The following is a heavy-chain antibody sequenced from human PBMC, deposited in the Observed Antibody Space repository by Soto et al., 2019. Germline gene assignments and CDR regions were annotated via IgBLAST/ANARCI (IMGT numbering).Heavy chain of an antibody. CDR1: GGSFSGYY. CDR3: AREAYDYIWGSYRPYCFDY. D-gene: IGHD3-16*02. Sequence: QVQLQQWGAGLLKPSETLSPTCAVYGGSFSGYYWSWIRQPPGKGLEWIGEINHSGSTNYNPSLKSQVTISVDTSKNQFSLKLSSVTAADTAVYYCAREAYDYIWGSYRPYCFDYWGQGTLVTVSS. J-gene: IGHJ4*02. CDR2: INHSGST. V-gene: IGHV4-34*01.